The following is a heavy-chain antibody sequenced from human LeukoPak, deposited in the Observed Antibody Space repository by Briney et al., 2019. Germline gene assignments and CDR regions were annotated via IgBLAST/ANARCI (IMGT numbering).Heavy chain of an antibody. J-gene: IGHJ6*04. Sequence: ASVTVSCTASGGTFSSHAISWVRQAPGQGLEWMGGIIPIFGTANYAQKFQGRVTITADKSTSTAYMELSSLRSEDTAVYYCASRIVVVPAAMLTGPDNYYYGMDVWGKGTTVTVSS. V-gene: IGHV1-69*06. CDR3: ASRIVVVPAAMLTGPDNYYYGMDV. CDR2: IIPIFGTA. CDR1: GGTFSSHA. D-gene: IGHD2-2*01.